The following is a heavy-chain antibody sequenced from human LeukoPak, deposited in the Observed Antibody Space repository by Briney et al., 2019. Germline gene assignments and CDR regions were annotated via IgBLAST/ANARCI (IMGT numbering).Heavy chain of an antibody. V-gene: IGHV3-74*01. D-gene: IGHD4-17*01. CDR3: ARGRYYFEY. J-gene: IGHJ4*02. CDR1: GFTFDDYA. CDR2: INSDGSST. Sequence: GGSLRLSCAASGFTFDDYAMHWVRQAPGKGLVWVSRINSDGSSTTYADSVKGRFTISRDNAKNTLYLQMNNLRAEDTAVYYCARGRYYFEYWGQGTLVTVSS.